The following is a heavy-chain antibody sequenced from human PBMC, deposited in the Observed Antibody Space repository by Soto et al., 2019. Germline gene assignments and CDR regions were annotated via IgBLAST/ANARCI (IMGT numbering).Heavy chain of an antibody. CDR1: GDSINNYY. D-gene: IGHD5-12*01. CDR2: IYSNGNT. CDR3: GRGGAVARTAHFHH. V-gene: IGHV4-4*07. J-gene: IGHJ4*02. Sequence: SETLSLTCTVSGDSINNYYWSWMRLPAGKGLEWIGRIYSNGNTYYNPSLESRVSMSVETSKNQFSLILKTVTAAATAVYYCGRGGAVARTAHFHHRGEGTPVTAPQ.